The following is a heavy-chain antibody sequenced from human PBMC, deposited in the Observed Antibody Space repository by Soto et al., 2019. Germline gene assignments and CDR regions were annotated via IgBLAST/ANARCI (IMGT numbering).Heavy chain of an antibody. CDR1: GYPFTSYD. CDR3: ARGVKYGAYSRWFDP. CDR2: MNPNSGNT. Sequence: ASVKVSCKASGYPFTSYDINWVRQATGQGLEYLGWMNPNSGNTGYVQKFQGRVTMTWDSSITTAYMELSSLRSEHTAVYFCARGVKYGAYSRWFDPWG. D-gene: IGHD4-17*01. V-gene: IGHV1-8*01. J-gene: IGHJ5*02.